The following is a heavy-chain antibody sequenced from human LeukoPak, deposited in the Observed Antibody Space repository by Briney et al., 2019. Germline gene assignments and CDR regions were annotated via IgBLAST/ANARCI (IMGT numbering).Heavy chain of an antibody. CDR3: AKDLGDYDTSGCLDY. CDR1: GFTFRTYA. Sequence: GGSLRLSCAASGFTFRTYAMSWVRQAPGKGLEWVSGIGGGGGSTYYADSVKGRFTISRDNSKNTVYLLMNSLRAEDTAVYYRAKDLGDYDTSGCLDYWGQGTLVTVSS. D-gene: IGHD3-22*01. V-gene: IGHV3-23*01. CDR2: IGGGGGST. J-gene: IGHJ4*02.